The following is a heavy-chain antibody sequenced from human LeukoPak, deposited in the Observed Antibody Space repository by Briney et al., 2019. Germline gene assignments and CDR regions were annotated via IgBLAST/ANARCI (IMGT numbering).Heavy chain of an antibody. V-gene: IGHV3-23*01. Sequence: GASLTLSCAASGFTFSIHGMNWVRPGPGKGLEWVSGITGIGGSTYYADSVKGRFTISRDNSKNTVYLQMNSLRAEDTAVYYCAKDRSLWFGELLHNWFDPWGQGTLVTVSS. CDR1: GFTFSIHG. J-gene: IGHJ5*02. CDR3: AKDRSLWFGELLHNWFDP. D-gene: IGHD3-10*01. CDR2: ITGIGGST.